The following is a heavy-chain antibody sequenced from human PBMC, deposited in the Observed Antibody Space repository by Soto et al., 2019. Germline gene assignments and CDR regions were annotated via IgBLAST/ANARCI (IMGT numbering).Heavy chain of an antibody. CDR3: ASWIPGGRYFDD. V-gene: IGHV1-69*12. Sequence: QVQLVQSGAEVKKPGSSVKVSCKSSGGTFSSYAISWVRQAPGQGLEWMGGIIPIFGTANYAQKFQGRVTMTADESTSTAYMELSSLRTEDMAVYYCASWIPGGRYFDDWGQGTLVNVSS. CDR2: IIPIFGTA. J-gene: IGHJ4*02. CDR1: GGTFSSYA. D-gene: IGHD1-1*01.